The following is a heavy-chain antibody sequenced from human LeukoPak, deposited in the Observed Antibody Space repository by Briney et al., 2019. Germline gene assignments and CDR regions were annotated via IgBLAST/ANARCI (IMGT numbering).Heavy chain of an antibody. J-gene: IGHJ4*02. D-gene: IGHD3-9*01. Sequence: GASLQISCKGSGSSFTSYWISWVRQLPGKGLEWMGRVDPSDSYTNYSPSFQGHVTISADKSISTAYLRWNSLKASDTAMYYCARGDIWTGYYWVYWGQGTLVTVSS. CDR3: ARGDIWTGYYWVY. V-gene: IGHV5-10-1*01. CDR1: GSSFTSYW. CDR2: VDPSDSYT.